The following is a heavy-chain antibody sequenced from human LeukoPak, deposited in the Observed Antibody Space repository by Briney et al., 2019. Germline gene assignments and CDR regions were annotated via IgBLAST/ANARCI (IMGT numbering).Heavy chain of an antibody. CDR1: GFTFSSYW. CDR2: INTDGSST. CDR3: ARGAGSGSYYDFDY. Sequence: GGSLRLSCAASGFTFSSYWMHWVRQAPGKGLVWVSRINTDGSSTTYADSVKGRFTISRDNAQNTLYLQMNSPRREDTAVYYCARGAGSGSYYDFDYWGQGTLVTVSS. V-gene: IGHV3-74*01. D-gene: IGHD3-10*01. J-gene: IGHJ4*02.